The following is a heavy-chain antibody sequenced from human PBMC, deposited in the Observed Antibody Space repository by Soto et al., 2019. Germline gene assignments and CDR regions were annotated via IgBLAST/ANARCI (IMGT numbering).Heavy chain of an antibody. Sequence: GGSLRLTCAASGFTFSSYAIHWVRQAPGKGLEWVAIIWFDGSNKYYADSVKGRFSISRDNSKNTPFLQMDSLRAEDTAVYYCARGQLPAATTYFDFWGQGTLVTVSS. CDR3: ARGQLPAATTYFDF. J-gene: IGHJ4*02. CDR2: IWFDGSNK. CDR1: GFTFSSYA. D-gene: IGHD2-15*01. V-gene: IGHV3-33*01.